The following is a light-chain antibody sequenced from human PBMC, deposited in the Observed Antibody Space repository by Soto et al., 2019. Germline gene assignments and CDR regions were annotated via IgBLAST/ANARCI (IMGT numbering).Light chain of an antibody. CDR1: QSVSSSY. CDR2: GAS. CDR3: QQDGSSPT. V-gene: IGKV3-20*01. Sequence: EIVLTQSPRTLSLSPGERATLSCRASQSVSSSYLAWYQQKPGQAPRLLIYGASSRATGIPDRFSGSGSGTDFTLTISRLEPEDFSVYYCQQDGSSPTFGGGTKVDIK. J-gene: IGKJ4*01.